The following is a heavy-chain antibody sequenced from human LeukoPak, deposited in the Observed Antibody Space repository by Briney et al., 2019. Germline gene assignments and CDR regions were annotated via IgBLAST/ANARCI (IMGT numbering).Heavy chain of an antibody. CDR3: ARLGRDYDILTGYYHPPL. CDR1: GGSISSSY. CDR2: IHTSGST. D-gene: IGHD3-9*01. J-gene: IGHJ4*02. Sequence: PSETLSLTCTVYGGSISSSYWSWIRQPPGKGLEWIGYIHTSGSTDYNPSLKSRVTISVDTSKNQFSLKLSSVTAADTAVHYCARLGRDYDILTGYYHPPLWGQGTLVTVSS. V-gene: IGHV4-4*08.